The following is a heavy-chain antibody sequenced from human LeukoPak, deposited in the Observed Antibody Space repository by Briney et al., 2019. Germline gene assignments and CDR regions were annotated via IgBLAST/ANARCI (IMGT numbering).Heavy chain of an antibody. CDR2: ISSSSSFI. Sequence: PGGSLRLSCAASGFTFSSYSMNWVRQAPGKGLEWVSSISSSSSFIYYADSVKGRFTISRDNAKNSLYLQMNSLRAEDTAVYYCARTIAVAGTGFDYWGQGTLVTVSS. D-gene: IGHD6-19*01. J-gene: IGHJ4*02. V-gene: IGHV3-21*01. CDR1: GFTFSSYS. CDR3: ARTIAVAGTGFDY.